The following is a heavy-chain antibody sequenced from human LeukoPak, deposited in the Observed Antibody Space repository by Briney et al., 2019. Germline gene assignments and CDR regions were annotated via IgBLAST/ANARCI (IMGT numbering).Heavy chain of an antibody. J-gene: IGHJ6*02. CDR3: ARSKPPAVKDYYGLDV. CDR2: IYSGGST. Sequence: GGSLGLSCAASGFTVSSNYMNWVRQAPGRGLEWVSVIYSGGSTYYVDSVKGRFTISRDNSKNTLHLLMNSLRAEDTAVYFCARSKPPAVKDYYGLDVWGQGTTVTVSS. CDR1: GFTVSSNY. D-gene: IGHD6-13*01. V-gene: IGHV3-66*01.